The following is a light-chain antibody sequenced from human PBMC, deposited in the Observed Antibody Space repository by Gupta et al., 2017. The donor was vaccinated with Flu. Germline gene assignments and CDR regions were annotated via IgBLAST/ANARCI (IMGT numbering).Light chain of an antibody. J-gene: IGKJ5*01. CDR1: QSISSIY. CDR3: QQCSSSPIT. CDR2: DAS. Sequence: EIVLTQSPGTLSLSPGDRATLSCRASQSISSIYLAWYQQRPGQAPRLLIYDASSRATGIPDRFSGSGSGTDFTLTISRLEPDDFAVYYCQQCSSSPITFGQGTRLDIK. V-gene: IGKV3-20*01.